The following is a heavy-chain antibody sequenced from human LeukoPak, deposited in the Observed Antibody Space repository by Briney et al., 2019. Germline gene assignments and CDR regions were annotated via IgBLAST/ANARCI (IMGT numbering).Heavy chain of an antibody. CDR3: ARSEARFMLS. V-gene: IGHV3-48*03. D-gene: IGHD3-16*02. Sequence: PGGSLRLSCAASGFIFSTYEMNWVRQAPGKGLEWVSYISSSGTTVYYADSVKGRFTISTDNAKNSLYLQMNSLRAEDTAVYYCARSEARFMLSRGQGTLVTVSS. J-gene: IGHJ4*02. CDR1: GFIFSTYE. CDR2: ISSSGTTV.